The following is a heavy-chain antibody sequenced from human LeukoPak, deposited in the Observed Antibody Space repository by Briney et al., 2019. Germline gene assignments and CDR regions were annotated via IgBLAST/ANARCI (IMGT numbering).Heavy chain of an antibody. J-gene: IGHJ5*02. CDR3: ARALEYSSSYNWFDP. D-gene: IGHD6-6*01. CDR1: GYTFTGYY. CDR2: INPNSGGT. Sequence: ASVKVSCKASGYTFTGYYMHWVRQAPGQGLEWMGRINPNSGGTNYAQKFQGRVTMTRGTSISTAYMELSRLRSDDTAVYYCARALEYSSSYNWFDPWGQGTLVTVSS. V-gene: IGHV1-2*06.